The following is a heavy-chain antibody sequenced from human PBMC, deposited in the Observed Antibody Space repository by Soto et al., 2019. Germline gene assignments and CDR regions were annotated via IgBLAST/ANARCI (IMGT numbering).Heavy chain of an antibody. D-gene: IGHD2-2*01. CDR1: GYSFTSYW. V-gene: IGHV5-51*03. J-gene: IGHJ6*03. Sequence: EVQLVQSGAEVKKPGESLKISCKGSGYSFTSYWIGWVRQMPGKGLEWMGIIYPGDSDTRYSPSFQGQVTISADKSISTAYLQWSSLKASDTAMYYCARRIWDRYCSSTSCPRYYYYYMDVWGKGTTVTVSS. CDR2: IYPGDSDT. CDR3: ARRIWDRYCSSTSCPRYYYYYMDV.